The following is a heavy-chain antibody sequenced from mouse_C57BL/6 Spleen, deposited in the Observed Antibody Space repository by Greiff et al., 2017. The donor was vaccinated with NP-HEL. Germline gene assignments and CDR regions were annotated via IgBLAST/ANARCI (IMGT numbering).Heavy chain of an antibody. D-gene: IGHD2-4*01. Sequence: QVQLQQSGPGLVQPSQSLSITCTVSGFSLTSYGVHWVRQSPGKGLEWLGVIWSGGSTDYNAAFISRLSISKDNSKIQDFFKMNSLQADDTAIDYCASYYDYGFAYWGQGTLVTVSA. CDR3: ASYYDYGFAY. CDR1: GFSLTSYG. J-gene: IGHJ3*01. V-gene: IGHV2-2*01. CDR2: IWSGGST.